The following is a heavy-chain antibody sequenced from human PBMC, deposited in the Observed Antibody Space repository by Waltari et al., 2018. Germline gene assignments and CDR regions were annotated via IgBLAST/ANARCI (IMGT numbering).Heavy chain of an antibody. CDR2: IWYDGSIK. Sequence: QVQLVESGGGVVQPGGSLRLTCVAAGFSFNTYGIHWVRQAPGKGLEWVAFIWYDGSIKYYADSVKGRFTISRDNSKNTLHLQMNRLRVEDAAVYYCAIPMEYSTGWFEEGIDYWGRGTLVTVSS. V-gene: IGHV3-30*02. CDR1: GFSFNTYG. J-gene: IGHJ4*02. D-gene: IGHD6-19*01. CDR3: AIPMEYSTGWFEEGIDY.